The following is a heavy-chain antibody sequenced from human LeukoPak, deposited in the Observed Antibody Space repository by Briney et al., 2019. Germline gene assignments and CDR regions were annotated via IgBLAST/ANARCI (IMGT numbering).Heavy chain of an antibody. J-gene: IGHJ4*02. Sequence: GASVKVSCKASGYTFTSYGISWVRQAPGQGLEWMGGIIPIFGTANYAQKFQGRVTITADESTRTAYMELSSLRSENTAVYYGARGGQRITMIVAYWGKGTLVTVSS. V-gene: IGHV1-69*13. D-gene: IGHD3-22*01. CDR2: IIPIFGTA. CDR3: ARGGQRITMIVAY. CDR1: GYTFTSYG.